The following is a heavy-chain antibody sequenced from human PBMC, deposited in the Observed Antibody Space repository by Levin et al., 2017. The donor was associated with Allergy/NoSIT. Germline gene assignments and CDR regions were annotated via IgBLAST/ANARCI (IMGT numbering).Heavy chain of an antibody. CDR3: ALWNGSGRFDY. CDR2: IVVGSGNT. V-gene: IGHV1-58*02. Sequence: GGSLRLSCKASGFTFTSSAMQWVRQARGQRLEWIGWIVVGSGNTNYAQKFQERVTITRDMSTSTAYMELSSLRSEDTAVYYCALWNGSGRFDYWGQGTLVTVSS. CDR1: GFTFTSSA. D-gene: IGHD3-10*01. J-gene: IGHJ4*02.